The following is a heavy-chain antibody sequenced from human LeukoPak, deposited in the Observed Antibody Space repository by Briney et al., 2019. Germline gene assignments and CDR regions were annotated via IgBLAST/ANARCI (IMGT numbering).Heavy chain of an antibody. D-gene: IGHD6-13*01. CDR3: AGKQEGIAAAAIDY. CDR2: IYHSGST. Sequence: PSETLSLTCIVSGGSISSYYWSWIRQPPGKGLEWIGYIYHSGSTYYNPSLKRRVTISVDRSKNQFSLKLSSVTAADTAVYYCAGKQEGIAAAAIDYWGQGTLVTVSS. CDR1: GGSISSYY. J-gene: IGHJ4*02. V-gene: IGHV4-59*12.